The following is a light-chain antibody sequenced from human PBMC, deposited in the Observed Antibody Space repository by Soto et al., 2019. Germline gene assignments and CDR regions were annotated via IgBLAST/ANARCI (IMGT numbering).Light chain of an antibody. CDR2: STN. CDR1: SGSVSTSNY. CDR3: VLSLPRGVWE. J-gene: IGLJ3*02. Sequence: QTVVTQEPSFSVSPGGTVTLTCGLTSGSVSTSNYPSWYQQTPGQTPRTLIYSTNFRSSGVPDRFSGSILGNKAALTITGXXXDDESDYYCVLSLPRGVWEFGGGTKLTVL. V-gene: IGLV8-61*01.